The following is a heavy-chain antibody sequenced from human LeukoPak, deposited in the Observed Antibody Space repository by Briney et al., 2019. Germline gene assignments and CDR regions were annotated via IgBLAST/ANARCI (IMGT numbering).Heavy chain of an antibody. CDR3: ARDGVWAVTTPLDDAFDI. V-gene: IGHV4-30-4*08. Sequence: SETLSLTCTVSGGSISSGDYYWSWIRQPPGKCLEWIGYIYYSGSTYYNPSLKSRVTISVDTSKNQFSLKLSSVTAADTAVYYCARDGVWAVTTPLDDAFDIWGQGTMVTVSS. J-gene: IGHJ3*02. CDR2: IYYSGST. D-gene: IGHD4-17*01. CDR1: GGSISSGDYY.